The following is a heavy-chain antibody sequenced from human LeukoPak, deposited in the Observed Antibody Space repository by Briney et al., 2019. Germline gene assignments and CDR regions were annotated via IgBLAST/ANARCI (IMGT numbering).Heavy chain of an antibody. CDR2: IWNDATTK. D-gene: IGHD1-26*01. CDR1: GLSFSSYC. Sequence: GGSLRLSCAASGLSFSSYCMHWVRQAPGKGLEWVAVIWNDATTKYYADSVKGRITISRDNSKKTLYLQMNSLRAEDTAVYYCATENSGRSLGTFDYWGQGTLVTV. V-gene: IGHV3-33*01. CDR3: ATENSGRSLGTFDY. J-gene: IGHJ4*02.